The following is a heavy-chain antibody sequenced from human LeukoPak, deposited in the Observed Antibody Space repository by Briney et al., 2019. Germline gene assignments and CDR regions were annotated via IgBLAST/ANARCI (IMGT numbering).Heavy chain of an antibody. D-gene: IGHD6-6*01. CDR3: ARDTKARMAAFDI. CDR2: IIPIFGTA. Sequence: SVKVSCKASGGTFSSYAISWVRQAPGQGLEWMGGIIPIFGTANYAQKFQGRVTITTDESTSTAYMELSSLRSEDTAVYYCARDTKARMAAFDIWGQGTMVTVSS. V-gene: IGHV1-69*05. J-gene: IGHJ3*02. CDR1: GGTFSSYA.